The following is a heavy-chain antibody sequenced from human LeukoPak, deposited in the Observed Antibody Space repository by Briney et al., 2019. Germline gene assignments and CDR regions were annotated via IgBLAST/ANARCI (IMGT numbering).Heavy chain of an antibody. CDR2: IDAYNGKT. V-gene: IGHV1-18*01. J-gene: IGHJ4*02. CDR3: TRDPDGDYDFDY. CDR1: GFTFTSYG. D-gene: IGHD4-17*01. Sequence: ASVTVSCKAAGFTFTSYGISWVRQAPGRGLEWMGWIDAYNGKTNYAKNFQGRITVTRDTSTKMAYMELRSLRSDDTAVYYCTRDPDGDYDFDYWGQGTLVTVSS.